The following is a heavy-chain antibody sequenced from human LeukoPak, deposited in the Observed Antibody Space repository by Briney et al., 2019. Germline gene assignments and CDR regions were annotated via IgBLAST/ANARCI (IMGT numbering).Heavy chain of an antibody. J-gene: IGHJ6*02. CDR1: GGSISSYY. CDR2: IYYSGST. CDR3: ARHGYCGGDCYSFPGMDV. D-gene: IGHD2-21*02. Sequence: SETLSLTCTVSGGSISSYYWSWIRQPPGKGLEWIGYIYYSGSTNYNPPLKSRVTISVDTSKNQFSLKLSSVTAADTAVYYCARHGYCGGDCYSFPGMDVWGQGTTVTVSS. V-gene: IGHV4-59*08.